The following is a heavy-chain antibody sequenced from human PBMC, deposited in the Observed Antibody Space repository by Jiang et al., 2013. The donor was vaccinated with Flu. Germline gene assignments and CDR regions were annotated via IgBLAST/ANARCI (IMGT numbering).Heavy chain of an antibody. Sequence: GSLRLSCAASGFTFSDYYMSWIRQAPGKGLEWVSYISSSGSTIYYADTVKGRFTISRDNAKNSLYLQMNSLRAEDTAVYYCARDKGVVRGSYYGMDVWGQGTTVTVSS. CDR3: ARDKGVVRGSYYGMDV. CDR2: ISSSGSTI. CDR1: GFTFSDYY. D-gene: IGHD3-10*01. J-gene: IGHJ6*02. V-gene: IGHV3-11*04.